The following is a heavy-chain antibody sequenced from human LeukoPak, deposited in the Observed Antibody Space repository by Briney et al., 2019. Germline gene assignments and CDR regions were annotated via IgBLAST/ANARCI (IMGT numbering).Heavy chain of an antibody. CDR2: ISSSSSYI. J-gene: IGHJ4*02. Sequence: GGSLRLSCAASGLTFSSYSMNWVRQAPGRGLEWVSSISSSSSYIYYADSVKGRFTISRDNAKNSLYLQMNSLRAEDTAVYYCATAYCGGDCYSYFGGYWGQGTLVTVSS. D-gene: IGHD2-21*01. V-gene: IGHV3-21*01. CDR1: GLTFSSYS. CDR3: ATAYCGGDCYSYFGGY.